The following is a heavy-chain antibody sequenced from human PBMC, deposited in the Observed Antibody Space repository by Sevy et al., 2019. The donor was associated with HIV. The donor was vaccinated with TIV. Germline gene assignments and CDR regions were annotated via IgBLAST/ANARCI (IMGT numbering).Heavy chain of an antibody. V-gene: IGHV4-59*01. J-gene: IGHJ4*02. CDR1: GGSISSYY. CDR3: ARGRGGYSYGLDY. D-gene: IGHD5-18*01. CDR2: IYYSGST. Sequence: SETLSLTCTVSGGSISSYYWSWIRQPPGKGLEWIGYIYYSGSTNYNPSLKSRVTISVDTSKNQFSLKLGSVTAADTAVYYCARGRGGYSYGLDYWGQGTLVTVSS.